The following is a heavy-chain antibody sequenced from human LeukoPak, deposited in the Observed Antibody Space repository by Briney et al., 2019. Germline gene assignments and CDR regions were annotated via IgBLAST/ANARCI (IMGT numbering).Heavy chain of an antibody. Sequence: AASVRVSCKASGYTFSSNDIDWVRQAPGQGLEWMGWMNPHSGNTDYAQKFQGRVTITRNSSISTAYMELSSLRSEDTAVYYCAREGNRSSDSSASYPLDYWGQGTLVTVSS. D-gene: IGHD1-26*01. CDR2: MNPHSGNT. V-gene: IGHV1-8*01. CDR3: AREGNRSSDSSASYPLDY. CDR1: GYTFSSND. J-gene: IGHJ4*02.